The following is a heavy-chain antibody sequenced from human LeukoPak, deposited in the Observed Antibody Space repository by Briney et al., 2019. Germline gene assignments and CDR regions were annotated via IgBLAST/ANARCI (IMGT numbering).Heavy chain of an antibody. J-gene: IGHJ4*02. V-gene: IGHV3-21*01. CDR1: GFTFSSYS. CDR2: ISSSNSYI. CDR3: ARDPMITFGGVIAQYYFDY. Sequence: GGSLRLSCAASGFTFSSYSMNWVRQAPGKGLEWVSSISSSNSYIYYADSVKGRFTISRDNAKNSLYLQMNSLRAEDTAVYYCARDPMITFGGVIAQYYFDYWGQGTLVTVSS. D-gene: IGHD3-16*02.